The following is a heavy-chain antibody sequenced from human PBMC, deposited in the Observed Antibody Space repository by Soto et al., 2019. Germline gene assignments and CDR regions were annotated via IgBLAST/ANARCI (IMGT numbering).Heavy chain of an antibody. CDR3: ARLNILTGFFDY. J-gene: IGHJ4*02. Sequence: PSETLSLTCTVSGGSISSYCWSWIRQPPGKGLEWIGYIYYSGSTNYNPSLKSRVTISVDTSKNQFSLKLSSVTAADTAVYYCARLNILTGFFDYWGQGTLVTVSS. CDR2: IYYSGST. CDR1: GGSISSYC. V-gene: IGHV4-59*01. D-gene: IGHD3-9*01.